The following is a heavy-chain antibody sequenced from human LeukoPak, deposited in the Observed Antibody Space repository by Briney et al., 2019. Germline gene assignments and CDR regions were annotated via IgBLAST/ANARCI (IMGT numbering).Heavy chain of an antibody. Sequence: GGSLRLSCAASGFTVSSNFMTWVRQAPGKGLEWVSVIHSGGSTYYADSVKGRFTISRDNSKNTLYLQMNSLRAEDTAVYYCARGYYFDYWGQGTLVTVSS. D-gene: IGHD2-15*01. V-gene: IGHV3-53*01. J-gene: IGHJ4*02. CDR1: GFTVSSNF. CDR3: ARGYYFDY. CDR2: IHSGGST.